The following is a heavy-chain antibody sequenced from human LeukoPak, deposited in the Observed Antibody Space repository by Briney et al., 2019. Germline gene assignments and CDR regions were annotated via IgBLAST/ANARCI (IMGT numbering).Heavy chain of an antibody. J-gene: IGHJ6*02. V-gene: IGHV3-48*03. CDR1: GFTFSSYE. D-gene: IGHD3-3*01. CDR2: ISSSGSTI. Sequence: GGSLRLSCAASGFTFSSYEMNWVRQAPGKGLEWVSYISSSGSTIYYADSVKGRLTISRDNAKNSLYLQMNSLRAEDTAVYYCARGITIFGVVTLYYYYGMDVWGQGTTVTVSS. CDR3: ARGITIFGVVTLYYYYGMDV.